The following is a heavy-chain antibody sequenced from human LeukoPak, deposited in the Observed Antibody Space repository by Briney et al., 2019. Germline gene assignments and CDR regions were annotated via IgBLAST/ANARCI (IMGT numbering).Heavy chain of an antibody. CDR3: ARVGESSGGARPLGFWFDP. CDR1: GGSISAGDYY. CDR2: IYYSGTT. Sequence: SETLSLTCSVSGGSISAGDYYWSWIRQHPGKGLEWIGYIYYSGTTYYNPSLKSRLSMSVDTPKNQFSLKLSSVTAADTAVYYCARVGESSGGARPLGFWFDPWGQGTLVIVSS. V-gene: IGHV4-31*03. J-gene: IGHJ5*02. D-gene: IGHD6-6*01.